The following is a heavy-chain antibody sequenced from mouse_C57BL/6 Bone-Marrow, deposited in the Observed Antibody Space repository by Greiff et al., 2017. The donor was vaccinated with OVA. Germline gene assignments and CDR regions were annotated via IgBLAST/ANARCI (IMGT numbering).Heavy chain of an antibody. Sequence: VQLQQSGPELVKPGASVKISCKASGYSFTGYYMHWVKQSHGNILDWIGYIYPYNGDSSYNKKFKGKATLNVEKSYSTAYMKLRSLTSEDSAVNYCTRENYEEDYFDYWGQGTTLTVSS. CDR2: IYPYNGDS. J-gene: IGHJ2*01. CDR1: GYSFTGYY. D-gene: IGHD1-1*01. CDR3: TRENYEEDYFDY. V-gene: IGHV1-31*01.